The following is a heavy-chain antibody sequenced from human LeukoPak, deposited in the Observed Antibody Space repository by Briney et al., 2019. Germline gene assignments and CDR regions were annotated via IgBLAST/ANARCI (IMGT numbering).Heavy chain of an antibody. Sequence: GGSLRLSCAASGFTFNRSGMHWVRQAPGKGLEWVALIFYDGSNKYFADSVEGRFTISRDNSKSMLYLQMNSLRAEDTAVYYCAQTGDKYGSFEYWGQGTLVTVSS. D-gene: IGHD3-10*01. V-gene: IGHV3-33*01. CDR3: AQTGDKYGSFEY. CDR2: IFYDGSNK. CDR1: GFTFNRSG. J-gene: IGHJ4*02.